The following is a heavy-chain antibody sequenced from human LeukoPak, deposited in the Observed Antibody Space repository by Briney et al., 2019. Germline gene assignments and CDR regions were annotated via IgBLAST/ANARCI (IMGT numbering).Heavy chain of an antibody. V-gene: IGHV6-1*01. CDR3: ASGPVTPYNWFDP. J-gene: IGHJ5*02. CDR2: TYYRSKWYN. D-gene: IGHD4-11*01. Sequence: SQTLSLTCAISGDSVSSNSVAWNWIRQSPSRGLEWLGRTYYRSKWYNDYAVSVKSRITINPDTSKNQFSLQLNSVTPEDTAVYYCASGPVTPYNWFDPWGQGTLVTVSS. CDR1: GDSVSSNSVA.